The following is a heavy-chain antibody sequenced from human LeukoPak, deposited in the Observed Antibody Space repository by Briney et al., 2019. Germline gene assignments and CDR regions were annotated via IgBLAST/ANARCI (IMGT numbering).Heavy chain of an antibody. CDR3: ARDLGNYYDGSGHYSFNAFDI. J-gene: IGHJ3*02. CDR2: ISYDGSNK. CDR1: GFTFSSYA. V-gene: IGHV3-30-3*01. Sequence: GGSLRLSCAASGFTFSSYAMHWVRQAPGKGLEWVAVISYDGSNKYYADSVKGRFTISRGNSKNTLYLQMNSLRAEDTAVYYCARDLGNYYDGSGHYSFNAFDIWGQGTMVTVSS. D-gene: IGHD3-22*01.